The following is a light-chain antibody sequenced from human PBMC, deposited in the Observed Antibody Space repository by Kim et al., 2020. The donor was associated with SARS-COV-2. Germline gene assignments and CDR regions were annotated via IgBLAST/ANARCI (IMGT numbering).Light chain of an antibody. CDR3: QQYNNWPPMYS. Sequence: EIVMTQSPATLSVSPGERATLSCRASQSVSSNLAWYQQKPGQAPRLLIYGASTRATGTPVRFSGSGSGTEFTLTISSLQSEDFVVYYCQQYNNWPPMYSFGQGTKLEI. J-gene: IGKJ2*01. CDR2: GAS. V-gene: IGKV3-15*01. CDR1: QSVSSN.